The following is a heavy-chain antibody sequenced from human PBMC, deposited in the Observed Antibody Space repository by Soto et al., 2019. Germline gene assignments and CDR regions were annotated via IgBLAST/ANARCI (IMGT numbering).Heavy chain of an antibody. Sequence: QVQLQESGPGLVKPSETLSLTCTVSGGSISSYYWSWIRQPPGTGLEWIGYIYYSGSTNYNPSLKSRVTLSVATSKNQCSLKLSSVTAAATAVYYCARSQYRNGWYYFAYWGQGTLVIVSS. J-gene: IGHJ4*02. D-gene: IGHD6-19*01. CDR1: GGSISSYY. V-gene: IGHV4-59*01. CDR3: ARSQYRNGWYYFAY. CDR2: IYYSGST.